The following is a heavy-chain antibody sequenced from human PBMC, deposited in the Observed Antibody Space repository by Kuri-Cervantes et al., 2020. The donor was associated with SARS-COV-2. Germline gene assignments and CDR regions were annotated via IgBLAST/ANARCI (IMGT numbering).Heavy chain of an antibody. CDR2: ISSGSDYI. Sequence: GESLKISCAASEFTFSSYDMTWVRQAPGMGLEWVSSISSGSDYIYYAGSVKGRLTVSRDNAENSLYLQMNSLGVGDTAVYYCGRHRGYCSGGGCYSTGFSFDYWGQGALVTVSS. V-gene: IGHV3-21*01. CDR1: EFTFSSYD. D-gene: IGHD2-15*01. J-gene: IGHJ4*02. CDR3: GRHRGYCSGGGCYSTGFSFDY.